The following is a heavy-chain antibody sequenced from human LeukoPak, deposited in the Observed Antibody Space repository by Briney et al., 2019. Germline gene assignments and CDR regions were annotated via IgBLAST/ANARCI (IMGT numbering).Heavy chain of an antibody. D-gene: IGHD6-19*01. J-gene: IGHJ6*03. Sequence: GGSLRLSCAASGFTFSGSAMHWVRQASGKGLEWVSRINSDGSSTTYADSVKGRFTISRDNSKNTLYLQMNSLRAEDTAVYYCARGRGYSSGWYGGTYYYYYMDVWGKGTTVTISS. V-gene: IGHV3-74*01. CDR3: ARGRGYSSGWYGGTYYYYYMDV. CDR2: INSDGSST. CDR1: GFTFSGSA.